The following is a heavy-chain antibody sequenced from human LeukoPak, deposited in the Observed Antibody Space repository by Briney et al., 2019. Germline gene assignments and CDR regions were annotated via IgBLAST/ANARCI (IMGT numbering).Heavy chain of an antibody. CDR1: GFSFDDLG. CDR2: INWNGAST. J-gene: IGHJ6*03. Sequence: GGSLRLSCAASGFSFDDLGMTWVRQVPGKGLEWVAGINWNGASTGYADSVRGRFTISRDNAKNSLYLQMNSLRAEDTALYYCARAVCPTIKFCDSSYFMDVWGKGTTVDVS. V-gene: IGHV3-20*04. D-gene: IGHD6-6*01. CDR3: ARAVCPTIKFCDSSYFMDV.